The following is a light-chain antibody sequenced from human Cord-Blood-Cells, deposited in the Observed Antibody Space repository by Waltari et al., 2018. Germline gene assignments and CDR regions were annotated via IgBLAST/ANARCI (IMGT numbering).Light chain of an antibody. J-gene: IGLJ3*02. V-gene: IGLV2-14*01. CDR2: EVS. CDR1: RRDVGGYNY. CDR3: ISYTSSSTLV. Sequence: QSALPQPASVSGSPGPSITISCTGTRRDVGGYNYVSWYQQPPGKAPQLMVYEVSNRPYGVSKRFAGSSSGRTASLTISGRQAEDEADYYCISYTSSSTLVFGGGTKRTVL.